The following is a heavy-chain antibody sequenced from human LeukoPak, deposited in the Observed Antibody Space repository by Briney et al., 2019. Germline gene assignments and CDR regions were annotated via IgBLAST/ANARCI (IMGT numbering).Heavy chain of an antibody. D-gene: IGHD3-10*01. CDR2: IYYSGST. CDR3: ARGTYGSGSYLPSYYFDY. Sequence: PSETLSLTCTVSDGSISSYCWSWIRQPPGKGLEWIGYIYYSGSTNYNPSLKSRVTISVDTSKNQFSLKLSSVTAADTAVYYCARGTYGSGSYLPSYYFDYWGQGTLVTVSS. CDR1: DGSISSYC. V-gene: IGHV4-59*01. J-gene: IGHJ4*02.